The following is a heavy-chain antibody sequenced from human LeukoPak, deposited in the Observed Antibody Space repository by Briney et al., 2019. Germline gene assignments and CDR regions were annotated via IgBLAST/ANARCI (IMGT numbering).Heavy chain of an antibody. CDR3: AKGGPDVLTGVVFD. CDR2: INANTGNP. Sequence: GASVKVSCKASGYTFTSYAMNWVRQAPGQGLEWMGWINANTGNPTYAQGSTGRFVFSLDTSVSTAYLEIISLRAEDTAVYYCAKGGPDVLTGVVFDWGQGTLVTVSS. J-gene: IGHJ4*02. D-gene: IGHD3-9*01. CDR1: GYTFTSYA. V-gene: IGHV7-4-1*02.